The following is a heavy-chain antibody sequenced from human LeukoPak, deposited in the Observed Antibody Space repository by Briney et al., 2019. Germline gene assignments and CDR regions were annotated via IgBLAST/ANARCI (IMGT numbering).Heavy chain of an antibody. CDR2: TSYDGSHK. Sequence: PGGSLRLSCAASGFSFSNFAMHWVRQAPGKGLEWVAVTSYDGSHKYYADSVKGRFTISRDNSKNTLFLQMNSLRVEDTAVYFYASRAGGTNPFDYWGQGTLVTVSS. D-gene: IGHD6-13*01. V-gene: IGHV3-30*04. J-gene: IGHJ4*02. CDR3: ASRAGGTNPFDY. CDR1: GFSFSNFA.